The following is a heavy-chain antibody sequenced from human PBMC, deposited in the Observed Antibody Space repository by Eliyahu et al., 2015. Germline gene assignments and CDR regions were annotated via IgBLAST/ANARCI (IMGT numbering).Heavy chain of an antibody. CDR2: IKEDGTEK. Sequence: EVQLVESGGGLVQPGGSLRLSCAASGFTFTKYWMSWVRQAPGKGLEWVANIKEDGTEKNYVDSVKGRFTISRDNAQNSLYLQMSSLRVEDTAVYYCTRDLVVGSSFGVGSDYWGQGILVTVSS. J-gene: IGHJ4*02. CDR1: GFTFTKYW. V-gene: IGHV3-7*01. D-gene: IGHD6-6*01. CDR3: TRDLVVGSSFGVGSDY.